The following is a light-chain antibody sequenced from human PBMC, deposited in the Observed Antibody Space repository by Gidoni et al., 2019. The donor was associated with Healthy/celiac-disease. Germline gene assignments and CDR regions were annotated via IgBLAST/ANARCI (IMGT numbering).Light chain of an antibody. CDR1: QSVLYSSNNKNY. J-gene: IGKJ4*01. CDR2: LAS. CDR3: QQYYSTPPLT. Sequence: DIVMTQSPDSLAVSLGERATITCKSSQSVLYSSNNKNYLAWYQQKPGQHPKLLIYLASTRESGVPERCIGSGSGADVTLTISSLQAEDVAVYYCQQYYSTPPLTFGGGTKVEIK. V-gene: IGKV4-1*01.